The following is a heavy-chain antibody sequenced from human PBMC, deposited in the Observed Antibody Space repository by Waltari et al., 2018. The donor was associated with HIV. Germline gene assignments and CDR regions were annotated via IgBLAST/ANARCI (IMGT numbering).Heavy chain of an antibody. J-gene: IGHJ4*02. D-gene: IGHD2-2*01. CDR3: AKVPVLPTGREDY. CDR1: GLPFGRYV. CDR2: ISGNGGSR. V-gene: IGHV3-23*04. Sequence: EVQLVESGGGLVQTGESLRRSCAASGLPFGRYVMTWVRQAPGKGLQWVAGISGNGGSRYYTDSVKGRFTISRDNSKKTLYLQMDSLRAEDTAVYYCAKVPVLPTGREDYWGQGTLVTVSS.